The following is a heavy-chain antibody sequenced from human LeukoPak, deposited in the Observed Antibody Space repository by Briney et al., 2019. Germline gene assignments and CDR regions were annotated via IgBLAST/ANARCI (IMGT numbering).Heavy chain of an antibody. CDR1: GYSISSGYY. Sequence: SETLSLTCTVSGYSISSGYYWGWIRQPPGRGLEWIGSIYHSGSTYYNPSLKSRVTISVDTSKNQFSLKLSSVTAADTAVYYCARQYSDILTGYHRGELYWYFDLWGRGTLVTVSS. D-gene: IGHD3-9*01. J-gene: IGHJ2*01. V-gene: IGHV4-38-2*02. CDR2: IYHSGST. CDR3: ARQYSDILTGYHRGELYWYFDL.